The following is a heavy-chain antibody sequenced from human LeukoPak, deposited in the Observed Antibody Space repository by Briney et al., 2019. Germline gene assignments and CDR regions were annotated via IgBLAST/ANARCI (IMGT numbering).Heavy chain of an antibody. Sequence: PGGSLRLSCAASGFTVSSNYMSWVRQAPGKGLEWVSVIYSGGSTYYADSVEGRFTISRHNSKNTLYLQMNGLRAEDTAVYYCARFQGYYFDYWGQGTLVTVSS. CDR3: ARFQGYYFDY. J-gene: IGHJ4*02. CDR2: IYSGGST. CDR1: GFTVSSNY. V-gene: IGHV3-53*04.